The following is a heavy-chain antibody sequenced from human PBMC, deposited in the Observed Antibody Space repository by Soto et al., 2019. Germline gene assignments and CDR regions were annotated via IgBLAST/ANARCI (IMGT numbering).Heavy chain of an antibody. D-gene: IGHD3-9*01. V-gene: IGHV2-5*02. Sequence: QITLKESGPTLVKPTQTLTLTCTFSGFSLSTSGVGVGWIRQPPGKALEWLGIIYWDDDKRYRPSLKTRLTITKDTSKNQVVLTMANMGPVDTATYYCALTLIYYDLLTGPTFDSWGQGTLVTVSS. CDR3: ALTLIYYDLLTGPTFDS. J-gene: IGHJ4*02. CDR1: GFSLSTSGVG. CDR2: IYWDDDK.